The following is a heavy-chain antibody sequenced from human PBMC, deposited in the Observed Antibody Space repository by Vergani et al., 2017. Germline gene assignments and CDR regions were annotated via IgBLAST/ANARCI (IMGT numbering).Heavy chain of an antibody. J-gene: IGHJ3*02. D-gene: IGHD3-3*02. CDR3: AKELIRHAAAFDI. V-gene: IGHV3-30*18. Sequence: QVQLVESGGGVVQPGRSLRLSCAASGFTFSSYGMHWVRQAPGKGLEWVAVISYDGSNKYYADSVKGRFTISRDNSKNTLYLQMNSLRAEDTAVYYCAKELIRHAAAFDIWGQGTMFTVSS. CDR2: ISYDGSNK. CDR1: GFTFSSYG.